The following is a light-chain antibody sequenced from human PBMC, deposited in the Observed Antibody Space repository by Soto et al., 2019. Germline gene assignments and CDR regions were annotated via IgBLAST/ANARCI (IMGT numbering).Light chain of an antibody. J-gene: IGKJ3*01. CDR3: QQRSNWPPFT. Sequence: EIVLTQSPATLSLSPGERATLSCRASQSVSSYLAWYQQKPCQAPRLLIYDASNSATGIPARFSGSGSGTDCTLSITSLEPEDFAVYYWQQRSNWPPFTFGPWTKVDIK. V-gene: IGKV3-11*01. CDR2: DAS. CDR1: QSVSSY.